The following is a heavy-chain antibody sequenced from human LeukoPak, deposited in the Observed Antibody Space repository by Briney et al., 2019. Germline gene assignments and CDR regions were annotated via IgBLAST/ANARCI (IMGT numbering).Heavy chain of an antibody. CDR1: GASISSHY. CDR2: TSGSI. Sequence: SETLSLTCAVSGASISSHYWSWIRQPPGKGLEWIGYTSGSISDNPSLKSRVAVSVDPSQNQVSLSLTSVTAADTAVYYCARQLKWDNWFDPWGQGTLVTVSS. J-gene: IGHJ5*02. D-gene: IGHD2-15*01. CDR3: ARQLKWDNWFDP. V-gene: IGHV4-59*11.